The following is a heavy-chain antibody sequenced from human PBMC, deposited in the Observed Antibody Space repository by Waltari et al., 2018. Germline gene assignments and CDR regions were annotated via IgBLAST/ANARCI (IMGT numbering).Heavy chain of an antibody. V-gene: IGHV3-30*16. CDR3: ARVWRDFFYYSMDV. CDR1: GFTFKTYS. Sequence: QEQLVESGGGVVPPGQSLTLSCAASGFTFKTYSLHWVRQAPGRGVQWVAVISSNGNTKYYADAVKGRFTISRDNSRNILHLQMNSLRPEDTAVYFCARVWRDFFYYSMDVWGQGTTVTVS. J-gene: IGHJ6*03. CDR2: ISSNGNTK.